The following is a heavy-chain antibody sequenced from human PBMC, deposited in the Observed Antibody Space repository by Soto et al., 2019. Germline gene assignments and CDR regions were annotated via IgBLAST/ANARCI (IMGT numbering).Heavy chain of an antibody. V-gene: IGHV4-39*01. D-gene: IGHD3-22*01. CDR2: IYSTVST. CDR1: SGSISSSLYY. J-gene: IGHJ3*02. Sequence: SETLSLTCSVSSGSISSSLYYWGWIRQPPGKGLEWIGTIYSTVSTHYNPSLKSRVTISVDTSKNQFSLKLNSVTAADTAVYYCARLPYYDTPPVTFDIWGQGAMVTVSS. CDR3: ARLPYYDTPPVTFDI.